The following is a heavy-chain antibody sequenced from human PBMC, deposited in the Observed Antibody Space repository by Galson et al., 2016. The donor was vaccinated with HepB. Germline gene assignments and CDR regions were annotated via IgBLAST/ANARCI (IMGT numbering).Heavy chain of an antibody. J-gene: IGHJ6*02. CDR1: GYTFTNYA. Sequence: SVKVSCKASGYTFTNYAMNWVRQAPGQGLEWMGWINTNTGNPTYAQGFTGRFVFSLDPSVSTAYLQISSLKAEDTAVYYCARVVGDRHSGNYYYGMDVWGQGTTVTVSS. D-gene: IGHD2-21*02. CDR2: INTNTGNP. V-gene: IGHV7-4-1*02. CDR3: ARVVGDRHSGNYYYGMDV.